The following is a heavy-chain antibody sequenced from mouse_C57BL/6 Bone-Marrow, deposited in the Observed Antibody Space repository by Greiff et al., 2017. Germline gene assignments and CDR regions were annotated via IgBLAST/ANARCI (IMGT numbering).Heavy chain of an antibody. CDR1: GFTFSDYG. J-gene: IGHJ4*01. Sequence: EVQLVESGGGLVKPGGSLKLSCAASGFTFSDYGMHWVRQAPEKGLEWVAYISSGSSTIYYADTVKGRFTISRDNAKNTLFLQMTSLRSEDTAMYYCARGGDYDEGDAMDYWGQGTSVTVSS. D-gene: IGHD2-4*01. CDR3: ARGGDYDEGDAMDY. V-gene: IGHV5-17*01. CDR2: ISSGSSTI.